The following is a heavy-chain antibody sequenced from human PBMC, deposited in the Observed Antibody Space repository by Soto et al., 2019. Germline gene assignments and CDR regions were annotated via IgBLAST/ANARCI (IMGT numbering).Heavy chain of an antibody. CDR1: GYSFTSYW. J-gene: IGHJ6*02. Sequence: PGESLKISCKGSGYSFTSYWIGWVRQMPGKGLEWMGIIYPGDSDTRYSPSFQGQVTISADKSISTAYLQWSSLKASDTAMYYCARQYCSSTSCYIGGYYYGMDVWGQGTTVTVSS. D-gene: IGHD2-2*02. V-gene: IGHV5-51*01. CDR3: ARQYCSSTSCYIGGYYYGMDV. CDR2: IYPGDSDT.